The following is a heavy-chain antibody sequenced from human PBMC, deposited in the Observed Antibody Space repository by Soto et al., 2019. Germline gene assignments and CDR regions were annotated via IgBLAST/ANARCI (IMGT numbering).Heavy chain of an antibody. CDR2: IYATGTT. V-gene: IGHV4-4*07. CDR1: GASISGFY. Sequence: SETLSLTCTVSGASISGFYWSWIRKSAGKGLEWIGRIYATGTTDYNPSLKSRVMMSVDTSKKQFSLKLRSVAAADTAVYYCVRDGTKTLRDWFDPWGQGISVTVSS. D-gene: IGHD1-1*01. J-gene: IGHJ5*02. CDR3: VRDGTKTLRDWFDP.